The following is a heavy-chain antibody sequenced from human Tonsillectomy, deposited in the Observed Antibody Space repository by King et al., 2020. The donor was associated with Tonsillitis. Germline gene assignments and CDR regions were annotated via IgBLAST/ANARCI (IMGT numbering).Heavy chain of an antibody. CDR1: GFTFSSYA. Sequence: VQLVESGGGVVQPGRSLRLSCAASGFTFSSYAMHWVRQAPGKGLEWVAVISYDGSNKYYADSVKGRFTISRDNSKNTVYLQMNSLRAEDTAVYYCARDESSSGWALYYYYGMDVWGQGTTVTVSS. J-gene: IGHJ6*02. CDR2: ISYDGSNK. D-gene: IGHD6-19*01. CDR3: ARDESSSGWALYYYYGMDV. V-gene: IGHV3-30*04.